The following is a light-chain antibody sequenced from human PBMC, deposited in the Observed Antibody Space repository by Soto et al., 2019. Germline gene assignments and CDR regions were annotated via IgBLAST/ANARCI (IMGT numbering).Light chain of an antibody. CDR1: QSVGSRW. CDR3: QQYYSSRT. J-gene: IGKJ1*01. CDR2: GGS. Sequence: EIVLTQSPGTVSLSPGERATLSCRASQSVGSRWLAWYQQKPGQAPRVLIYGGSNRATGIPDRFSGSGSGTDFTLTISRLGPEDFAVYYCQQYYSSRTFGQGTKVEMK. V-gene: IGKV3-20*01.